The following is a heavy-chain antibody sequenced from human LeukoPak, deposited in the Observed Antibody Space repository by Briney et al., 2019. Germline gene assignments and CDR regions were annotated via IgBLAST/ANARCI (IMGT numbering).Heavy chain of an antibody. CDR1: GFTFSTYS. J-gene: IGHJ4*02. CDR2: ISYDGSDK. CDR3: AKSPVSSCRGSFCYPFDY. V-gene: IGHV3-30*18. Sequence: GGSLRLSCAASGFTFSTYSMHWVRQAPGKGLEWVAVISYDGSDKYYAESVKGRFTISRDNSRNTLFLQMNSLRAEDAAVYFCAKSPVSSCRGSFCYPFDYWGQGNLVTVSS. D-gene: IGHD2-15*01.